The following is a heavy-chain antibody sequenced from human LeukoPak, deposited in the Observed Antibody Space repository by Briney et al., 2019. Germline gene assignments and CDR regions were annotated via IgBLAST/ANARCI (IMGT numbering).Heavy chain of an antibody. CDR3: ARGGPTGAIDD. V-gene: IGHV3-7*01. CDR1: GFTFSNYW. D-gene: IGHD1-1*01. J-gene: IGHJ4*02. Sequence: GGSLRLSCAVFGFTFSNYWMTWVRQAPGKGLEWVVNINEDGSEQNYVDSVKGQFTISRDNAKNSLYLQMNCLRAEDTAVYFCARGGPTGAIDDWGQGTLVTVSS. CDR2: INEDGSEQ.